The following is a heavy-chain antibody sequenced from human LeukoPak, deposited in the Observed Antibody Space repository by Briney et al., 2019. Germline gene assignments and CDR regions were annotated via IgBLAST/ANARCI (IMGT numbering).Heavy chain of an antibody. CDR1: GFTFSSYA. J-gene: IGHJ4*02. D-gene: IGHD6-19*01. CDR2: ISGSGGST. Sequence: GGSLRLSCAASGFTFSSYAMSWVRQAPGKGLEWVSAISGSGGSTYYADCVKGRFTISRDNSNNTLYLQMNSLRAEDTAVYYCARDLGIAVAGTVLGFDYWGQGTLVTVSS. CDR3: ARDLGIAVAGTVLGFDY. V-gene: IGHV3-23*01.